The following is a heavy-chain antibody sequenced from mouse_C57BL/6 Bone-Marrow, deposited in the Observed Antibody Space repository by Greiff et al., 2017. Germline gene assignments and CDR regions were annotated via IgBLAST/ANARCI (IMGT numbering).Heavy chain of an antibody. D-gene: IGHD2-14*01. V-gene: IGHV5-4*01. J-gene: IGHJ4*01. CDR3: SREEVLLYYAMDY. Sequence: EVQGVESGGGLVKPGGSLKLSCAASGFTFSSYAMSWVRQTPEKRLEWVATISDGGSYTYYPDNVKGRFTISRDNAKNNLYLQMSHLKSEDTAMYYCSREEVLLYYAMDYWGQGTSVTVSS. CDR2: ISDGGSYT. CDR1: GFTFSSYA.